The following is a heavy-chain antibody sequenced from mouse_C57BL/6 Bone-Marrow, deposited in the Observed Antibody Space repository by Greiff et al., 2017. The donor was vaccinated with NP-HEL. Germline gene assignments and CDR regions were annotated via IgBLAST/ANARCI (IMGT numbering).Heavy chain of an antibody. D-gene: IGHD2-3*01. CDR3: ARRENGYYVSWFAY. Sequence: DVQLQESGPGLVKPSQSLSLTCSVTGYSITSGYYWNWIRQFPGNKLEWMGYISYDGSNNYNPSLKNRISITRDTSKNQFFLKLNSVTTEDTATYYCARRENGYYVSWFAYWGQGTLVTVSA. CDR2: ISYDGSN. V-gene: IGHV3-6*01. J-gene: IGHJ3*01. CDR1: GYSITSGYY.